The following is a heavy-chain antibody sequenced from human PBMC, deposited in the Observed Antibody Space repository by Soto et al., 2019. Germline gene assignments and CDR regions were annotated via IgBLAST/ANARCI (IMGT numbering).Heavy chain of an antibody. CDR1: GFTFSDYY. V-gene: IGHV3-11*01. CDR2: ISGSTGNI. CDR3: ARESGSDAFDI. Sequence: QVQLLESGGVLVKPGGSLILSCAAAGFTFSDYYMTWIRQAPGKGLEWVSYISGSTGNIYYADSVKGRFTISRDNAKDSLYLQMNSLRAEDTAVYYCARESGSDAFDIWGQGTMVAVSS. J-gene: IGHJ3*02.